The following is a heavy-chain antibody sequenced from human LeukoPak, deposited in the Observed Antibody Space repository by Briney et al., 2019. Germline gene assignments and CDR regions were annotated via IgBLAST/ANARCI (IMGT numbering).Heavy chain of an antibody. Sequence: GGSLRLSCAASGFTFSSYAMSWVRQAPGKGLEWVSAISGSGGSAYYADSVKGRFTISRDNSKNTLYLQMNSLRAEDTAVYYCAKASAFDSSGYYFYYSDYWGQGTLVTVSS. CDR3: AKASAFDSSGYYFYYSDY. CDR1: GFTFSSYA. D-gene: IGHD3-22*01. V-gene: IGHV3-23*01. CDR2: ISGSGGSA. J-gene: IGHJ4*02.